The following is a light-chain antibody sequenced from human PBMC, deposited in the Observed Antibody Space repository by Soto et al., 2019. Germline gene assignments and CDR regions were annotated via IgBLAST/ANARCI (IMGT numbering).Light chain of an antibody. CDR1: SSDVGGHDY. CDR3: SSYSSTTLV. J-gene: IGLJ1*01. Sequence: QSVLTQPASVSGSPGQSITISCTGTSSDVGGHDYVSWYQQHPGKAPKLIIYEVRNRPSGVSNRFSGSKSGNTASLTISGLQAEDEADYYCSSYSSTTLVFGTGTKVTGL. V-gene: IGLV2-14*01. CDR2: EVR.